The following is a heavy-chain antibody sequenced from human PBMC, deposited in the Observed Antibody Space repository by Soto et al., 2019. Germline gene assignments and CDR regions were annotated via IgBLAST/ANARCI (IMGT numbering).Heavy chain of an antibody. D-gene: IGHD6-13*01. CDR2: SHQSGNT. V-gene: IGHV4-4*02. J-gene: IGHJ5*02. CDR1: GVSISSHDW. CDR3: ATRDSSRFS. Sequence: QVQLQESGPGLVKPSGTLSLTCAVSGVSISSHDWWTWVRQPPGKGLEWIGESHQSGNTNYNSSLESRVTISVDKSKNQFALKLTSVTVADTAVYYCATRDSSRFSCGQGTLVTVSS.